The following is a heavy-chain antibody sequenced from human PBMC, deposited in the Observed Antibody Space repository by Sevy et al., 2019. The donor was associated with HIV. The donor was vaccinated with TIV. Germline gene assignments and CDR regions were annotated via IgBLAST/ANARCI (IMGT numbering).Heavy chain of an antibody. CDR3: ASLPNYYYDSSGYSGNHAFDI. CDR1: GFTFSSYG. J-gene: IGHJ3*02. V-gene: IGHV3-33*01. CDR2: IWNDRSNK. D-gene: IGHD3-22*01. Sequence: GGSLRLSCAASGFTFSSYGMHWVRQAPGKGLEWVAVIWNDRSNKHYADSVKGRFTISRDNSKNTLYLQMNSLRAEDTAVYYCASLPNYYYDSSGYSGNHAFDIWGQGTMVTVSS.